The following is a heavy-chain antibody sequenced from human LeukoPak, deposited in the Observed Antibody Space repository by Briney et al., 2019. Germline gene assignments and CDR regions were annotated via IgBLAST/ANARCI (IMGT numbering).Heavy chain of an antibody. CDR1: GFTFSRYN. D-gene: IGHD6-19*01. CDR3: ARDAQWLVPGGYYYYMDV. J-gene: IGHJ6*03. V-gene: IGHV3-21*01. Sequence: GGSLRLSCAGSGFTFSRYNMNWVRQAPGKGLERVSSISSSSSYIYYADSVKGRFTISRDNAQNSLFLQMNSLRAEDTAVYYCARDAQWLVPGGYYYYMDVWGKGTTVTVSS. CDR2: ISSSSSYI.